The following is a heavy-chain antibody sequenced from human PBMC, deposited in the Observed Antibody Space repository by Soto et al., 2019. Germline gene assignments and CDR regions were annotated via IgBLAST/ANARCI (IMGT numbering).Heavy chain of an antibody. J-gene: IGHJ6*02. Sequence: SVKVSCKASGGTFSSYAISWVRQAPGQGLEWMGGIIPIFGTANYAQKFQGRVTITADESTSTAYMELSSLRSEDTAVYYCARPSDTAMVSYYYGMDVWGQGTTVTISS. V-gene: IGHV1-69*13. D-gene: IGHD5-18*01. CDR3: ARPSDTAMVSYYYGMDV. CDR2: IIPIFGTA. CDR1: GGTFSSYA.